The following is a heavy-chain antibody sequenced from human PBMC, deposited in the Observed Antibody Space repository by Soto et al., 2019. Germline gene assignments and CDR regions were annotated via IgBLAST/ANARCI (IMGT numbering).Heavy chain of an antibody. D-gene: IGHD6-19*01. J-gene: IGHJ4*02. CDR3: AKIPDDVAVAGSDY. Sequence: GGSLRLSCAASGFTFSSYGMHWVRQAPGKGLEWVAVISYDGSNKYYADSVKGRFTISRDNSKNTLYLQMNSLRAEDTAVYYCAKIPDDVAVAGSDYWGQGTLVTVSS. CDR1: GFTFSSYG. V-gene: IGHV3-30*18. CDR2: ISYDGSNK.